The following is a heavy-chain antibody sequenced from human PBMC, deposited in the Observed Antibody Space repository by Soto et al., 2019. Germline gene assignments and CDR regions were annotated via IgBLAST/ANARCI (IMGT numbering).Heavy chain of an antibody. CDR1: GFTFSSYA. CDR2: ISNSGGYT. V-gene: IGHV3-64D*06. J-gene: IGHJ4*02. Sequence: GGSLRLSCXASGFTFSSYAMQCVRQAPGKGLEFVSVISNSGGYTNYAESVKGRFTVSRDNSKTMLYLQMSSLRAEDTAVYYCAREGGGYCSGGSCQVDYWGQGTLVTVSS. CDR3: AREGGGYCSGGSCQVDY. D-gene: IGHD2-15*01.